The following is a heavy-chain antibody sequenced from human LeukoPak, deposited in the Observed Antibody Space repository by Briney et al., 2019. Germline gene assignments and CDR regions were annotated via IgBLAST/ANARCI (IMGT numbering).Heavy chain of an antibody. CDR3: ARRRADYGYSSSWYVEYYFDY. CDR1: GGSISSYY. CDR2: IYYSGST. Sequence: PSETLSLTCTVSGGSISSYYWSWIRQPPGKGLEWIGYIYYSGSTNYNPSLKSRVTISVDTSKNQFSLKLSSVTAAGTAVYYCARRRADYGYSSSWYVEYYFDYWGQGTLVTVSS. V-gene: IGHV4-59*08. J-gene: IGHJ4*02. D-gene: IGHD6-13*01.